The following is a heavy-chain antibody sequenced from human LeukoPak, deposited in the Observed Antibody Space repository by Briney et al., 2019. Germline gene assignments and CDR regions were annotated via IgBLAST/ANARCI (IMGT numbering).Heavy chain of an antibody. Sequence: PSETLSLTCAVSGGSISSGGYSWSWIRQPPGKGLEWIGYIYYSGSTYYNPSLKSRVTISVDTSKNQFPLKLSSVTAADTAVYYCARVCEDSSPPTRYYYYYYMDVWGKGTTVTVSS. CDR1: GGSISSGGYS. J-gene: IGHJ6*03. CDR3: ARVCEDSSPPTRYYYYYYMDV. D-gene: IGHD3-22*01. CDR2: IYYSGST. V-gene: IGHV4-30-4*07.